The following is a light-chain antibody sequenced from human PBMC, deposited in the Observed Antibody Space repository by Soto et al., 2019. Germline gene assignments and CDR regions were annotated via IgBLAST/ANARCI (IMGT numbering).Light chain of an antibody. CDR3: HQSYSPPPIT. Sequence: DIQMTQSPSSLSASVGDRVTITCPASQSISSYLNWYQQKPGKAPKLLIYAASRLQSGVPTRFSGSGAGTDFSLTISSLQPEDFASYYRHQSYSPPPITFGQGTRLEIK. CDR1: QSISSY. J-gene: IGKJ5*01. V-gene: IGKV1-39*01. CDR2: AAS.